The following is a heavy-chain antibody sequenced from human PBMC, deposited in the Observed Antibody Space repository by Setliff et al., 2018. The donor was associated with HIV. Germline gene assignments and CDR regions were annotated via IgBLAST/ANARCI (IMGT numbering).Heavy chain of an antibody. Sequence: SVKVSCTTSGGTFSSYGISWVRQAPGQGLEWMGGIIPMFGTGFYAQKFQGRVTITTDESRSTAYMELSSLSSEDTAVFYCARVGHSSSYHYYGMDVWGQGTTGTAP. V-gene: IGHV1-69*05. CDR1: GGTFSSYG. D-gene: IGHD6-13*01. CDR3: ARVGHSSSYHYYGMDV. CDR2: IIPMFGTG. J-gene: IGHJ6*02.